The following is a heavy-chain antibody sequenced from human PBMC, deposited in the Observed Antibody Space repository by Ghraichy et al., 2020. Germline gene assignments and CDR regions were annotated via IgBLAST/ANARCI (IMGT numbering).Heavy chain of an antibody. CDR2: ISGSGGST. J-gene: IGHJ6*02. D-gene: IGHD3-3*01. V-gene: IGHV3-23*01. CDR1: GFTFSSYA. Sequence: GGSLRLSCAASGFTFSSYAMSWVRQAPGKGLEWVSAISGSGGSTYYADSVKGRFTISRDNSKNTLYLQMNSLRAEDTAVYYCAKETLRFLEWLSYYYYGMDVWGQGTTVTVSS. CDR3: AKETLRFLEWLSYYYYGMDV.